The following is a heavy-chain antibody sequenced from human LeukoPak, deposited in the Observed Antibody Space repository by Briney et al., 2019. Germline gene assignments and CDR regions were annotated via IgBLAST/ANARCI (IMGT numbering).Heavy chain of an antibody. D-gene: IGHD1-26*01. CDR3: ARDQAPWELLFYFDY. Sequence: GASVKVSCKASGYTFTSYYMHWVRQAPGQGLEWMGIINPSGVSTSYAKKFQGRVTMTRDTSTSTVYMELSSLRSEDTAVYYCARDQAPWELLFYFDYWGQGTLVTVSS. J-gene: IGHJ4*02. CDR1: GYTFTSYY. V-gene: IGHV1-46*01. CDR2: INPSGVST.